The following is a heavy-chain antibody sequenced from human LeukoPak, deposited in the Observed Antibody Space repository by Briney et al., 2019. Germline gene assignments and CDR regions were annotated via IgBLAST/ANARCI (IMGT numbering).Heavy chain of an antibody. CDR3: ARTHCSSTTCFPFDAFDM. J-gene: IGHJ3*02. D-gene: IGHD2-2*01. CDR1: AGPFGGYH. V-gene: IGHV4-59*01. CDR2: IYYSGST. Sequence: SETLSLTCAVDAGPFGGYHWSWIRQPPGKGLEWIGYIYYSGSTNYNPSLKSRVTISVDTSKNQFSLKLNSVTAADTAAYYCARTHCSSTTCFPFDAFDMWGQGTMVTVSS.